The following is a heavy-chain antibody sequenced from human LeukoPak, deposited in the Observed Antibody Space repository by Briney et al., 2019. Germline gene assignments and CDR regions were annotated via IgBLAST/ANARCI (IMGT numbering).Heavy chain of an antibody. CDR1: GFTFSSYE. CDR2: IWYDGSNK. D-gene: IGHD3-16*02. CDR3: AKKNYDYVWGSYHPDNDAFDI. V-gene: IGHV3-33*06. J-gene: IGHJ3*02. Sequence: PGGSLRLSCAASGFTFSSYEMNWVRQAPGKGLEWVAVIWYDGSNKYYADSVKGRFTISRDNSKNTLYLQMNSLRAEDTAVYYCAKKNYDYVWGSYHPDNDAFDIWGQGTMVTVSS.